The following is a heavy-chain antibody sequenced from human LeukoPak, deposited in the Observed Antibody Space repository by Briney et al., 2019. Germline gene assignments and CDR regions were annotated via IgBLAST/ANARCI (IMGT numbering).Heavy chain of an antibody. J-gene: IGHJ4*02. CDR3: ATLGYDILTGPKSYDY. CDR1: GYTFTSYD. CDR2: MNPNSGNT. V-gene: IGHV1-8*01. D-gene: IGHD3-9*01. Sequence: ASVKVSCKASGYTFTSYDINWVRQATGQGLEWMGWMNPNSGNTGYAQKFQGRVTMTRNTSISTAYMELSSLRSEDTAVYYCATLGYDILTGPKSYDYWGQGTLVTVSS.